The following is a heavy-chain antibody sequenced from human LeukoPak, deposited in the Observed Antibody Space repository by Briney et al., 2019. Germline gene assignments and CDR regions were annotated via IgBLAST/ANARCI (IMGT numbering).Heavy chain of an antibody. CDR1: GFTFSRNS. J-gene: IGHJ4*02. Sequence: GGSLRLSWAVSGFTFSRNSMNWVRQAPGKGLEWVSSISTSSSYIYYADSVKGRFTISRDNARNSLYLQMNSLRAEDTAVYYCARGGVGVTLISWSDYWGQGTLVTVSS. CDR3: ARGGVGVTLISWSDY. V-gene: IGHV3-21*01. CDR2: ISTSSSYI. D-gene: IGHD1-26*01.